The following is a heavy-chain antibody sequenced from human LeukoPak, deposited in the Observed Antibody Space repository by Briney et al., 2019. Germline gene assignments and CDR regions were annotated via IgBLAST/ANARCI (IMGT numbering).Heavy chain of an antibody. V-gene: IGHV1-69*13. CDR2: IIPIFGTA. CDR3: ARPRVYCGGDCYRTFDY. Sequence: SVKVSCKASGGTFSSYAISWVRQAPGQGLEWMGGIIPIFGTANYAQKFQGRVTITADESTSTAYMELSSLRSEDTAVYYCARPRVYCGGDCYRTFDYWGQGTLVTVSS. D-gene: IGHD2-21*01. CDR1: GGTFSSYA. J-gene: IGHJ4*02.